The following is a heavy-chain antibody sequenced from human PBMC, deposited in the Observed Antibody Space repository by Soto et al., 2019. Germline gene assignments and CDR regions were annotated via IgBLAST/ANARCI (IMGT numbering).Heavy chain of an antibody. Sequence: SVKVSCKASGFTFTSSAVQWVRQARGQRLEWIGWIVVGSGNTNYAQKFQERVTITRDMSTSTAYMELSSLRSEDTAVYYCAADYNFWSGYSNYYYGMDVWGQGTPVTVSS. CDR2: IVVGSGNT. D-gene: IGHD3-3*01. CDR1: GFTFTSSA. J-gene: IGHJ6*02. V-gene: IGHV1-58*01. CDR3: AADYNFWSGYSNYYYGMDV.